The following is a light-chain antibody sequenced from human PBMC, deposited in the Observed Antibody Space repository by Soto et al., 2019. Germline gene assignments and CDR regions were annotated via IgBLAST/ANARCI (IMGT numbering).Light chain of an antibody. CDR3: CSYADSTTYV. J-gene: IGLJ1*01. CDR1: SSDVGTYNL. Sequence: QSALTQPASVSGSPGQSITISCTGTSSDVGTYNLVSWYQQQPGKAPKLMIYEGSKWPSGVSNRFSGSKSGNTASLTISGLQAEDEADYYCCSYADSTTYVFGTGTKLTVL. CDR2: EGS. V-gene: IGLV2-23*01.